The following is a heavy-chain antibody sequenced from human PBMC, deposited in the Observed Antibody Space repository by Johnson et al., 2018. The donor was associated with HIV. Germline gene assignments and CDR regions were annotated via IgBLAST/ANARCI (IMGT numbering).Heavy chain of an antibody. CDR3: VRDHQP. CDR1: GFIFSSYW. CDR2: IREDGSDK. V-gene: IGHV3-7*05. D-gene: IGHD2-2*01. J-gene: IGHJ3*01. Sequence: VQLVESGGGLVQPGGSLRLSCAASGFIFSSYWMTWVRQAPGKGLEWLANIREDGSDKYYAGSVKGRFTISRDNANNSLNLQMKNLRGEDTAVYYGVRDHQPWGQGTMVTVAS.